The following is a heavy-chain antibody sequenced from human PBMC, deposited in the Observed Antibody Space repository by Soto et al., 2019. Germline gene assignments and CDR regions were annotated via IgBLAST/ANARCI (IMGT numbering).Heavy chain of an antibody. CDR1: GFTFSNYA. CDR2: ISGSGDST. CDR3: AKDTPQEWLLVFHY. Sequence: LRLSCAGSGFTFSNYAMSWVRQAPGKGLEWVSAISGSGDSTYYANSVKGRFTISRDNSKNTLYLQMNSLRAEDTAVYYCAKDTPQEWLLVFHYWGQGTLVTVSS. D-gene: IGHD3-3*01. V-gene: IGHV3-23*01. J-gene: IGHJ4*02.